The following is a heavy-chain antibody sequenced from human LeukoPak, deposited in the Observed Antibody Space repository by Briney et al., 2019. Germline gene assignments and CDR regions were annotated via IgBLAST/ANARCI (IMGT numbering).Heavy chain of an antibody. V-gene: IGHV3-30*04. CDR3: ARDSAAAAVYYFDY. D-gene: IGHD6-13*01. Sequence: PGRSLRLSCAASGFSFSSYAMHWVRQTPGEGLVWVAVISIDERDKHYADSVKGRFTISRDNSKSTLYLQMNSLRAEDTAVYYCARDSAAAAVYYFDYWGQGTLVTVSS. J-gene: IGHJ4*02. CDR1: GFSFSSYA. CDR2: ISIDERDK.